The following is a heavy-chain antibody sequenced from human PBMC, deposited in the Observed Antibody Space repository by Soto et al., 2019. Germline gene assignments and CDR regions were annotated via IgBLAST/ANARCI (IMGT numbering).Heavy chain of an antibody. CDR2: ISAYNGNT. V-gene: IGHV1-18*01. Sequence: GASVKVSCKASGYTFTSYGISWVRQAPGQGLEWMGWISAYNGNTNYAQKLQGRVTMTTDTSTSTAYMELRSLRSDDTAVYYCARDRHIYSSGWPFDYWGQGTLVTVSS. J-gene: IGHJ4*02. D-gene: IGHD6-19*01. CDR3: ARDRHIYSSGWPFDY. CDR1: GYTFTSYG.